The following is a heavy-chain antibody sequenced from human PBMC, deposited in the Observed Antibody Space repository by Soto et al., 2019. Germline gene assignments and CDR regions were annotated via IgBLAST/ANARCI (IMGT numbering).Heavy chain of an antibody. CDR3: ESLSSWATVPRGYYYYGRDV. CDR1: GGTSSSYA. V-gene: IGHV1-69*13. D-gene: IGHD4-17*01. CDR2: IIPIFGTA. Sequence: GASVKVSCKASGGTSSSYAIRWLRHAPEQGHEWMGGIIPIFGTANYAQKFQGRVTINADEYTSTAYMELSSLTSEDTAVYYCESLSSWATVPRGYYYYGRDVWRQGTTVSVS. J-gene: IGHJ6*02.